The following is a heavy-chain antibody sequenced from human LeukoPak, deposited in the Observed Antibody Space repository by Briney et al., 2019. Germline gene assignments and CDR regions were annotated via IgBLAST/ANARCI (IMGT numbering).Heavy chain of an antibody. J-gene: IGHJ4*02. Sequence: PGGSLRLSCTTSGFNFNNAWMNWVRQAPGKGLEWVSCITGGSDYIFYADSVRGRFTISRDNAKNSLYLQMNSLRAEDTAVYYCAKFKGHYGDSEYYFDYWGQGTLVTVSS. D-gene: IGHD3-10*01. CDR2: ITGGSDYI. CDR1: GFNFNNAW. V-gene: IGHV3-21*01. CDR3: AKFKGHYGDSEYYFDY.